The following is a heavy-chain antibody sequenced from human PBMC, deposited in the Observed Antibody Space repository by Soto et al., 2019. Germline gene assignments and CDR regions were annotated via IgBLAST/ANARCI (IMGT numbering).Heavy chain of an antibody. J-gene: IGHJ4*02. CDR1: GFTFSNAW. CDR3: TTDDGWCGN. CDR2: IRSKIHGGTT. V-gene: IGHV3-15*07. Sequence: EVQLVESGGDLVKLGGSLRLSCAGSGFTFSNAWMNWVRQTPGRGLEWVARIRSKIHGGTTDYAAPVKGRFTISRDDSENTVYLQMNSLKTEDTGVYYCTTDDGWCGNGGQGSLVNVSS. D-gene: IGHD1-1*01.